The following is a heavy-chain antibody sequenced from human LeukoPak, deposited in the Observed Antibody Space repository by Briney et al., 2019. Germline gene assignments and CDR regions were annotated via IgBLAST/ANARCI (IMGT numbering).Heavy chain of an antibody. CDR1: GGSISSYY. J-gene: IGHJ4*02. D-gene: IGHD2-15*01. V-gene: IGHV4-59*01. Sequence: PSETLSLTCTVSGGSISSYYWSWIRQPPGKGLEWIGYIYYSGSTNYNPSLKSRVTISVDTAKNQFSLKLSSVAAADTAVYYCARDDCSGDGCYSFDYWGQGTLVTVFS. CDR3: ARDDCSGDGCYSFDY. CDR2: IYYSGST.